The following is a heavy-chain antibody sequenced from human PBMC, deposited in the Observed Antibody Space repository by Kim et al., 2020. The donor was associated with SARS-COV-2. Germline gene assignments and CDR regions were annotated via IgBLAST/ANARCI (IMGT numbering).Heavy chain of an antibody. Sequence: GGSLRLSCAASGFTFSSYSMNWVRQAPGKGLEWVSSISSSSSYIYYADSVKGRFTISRDNAKNSLYLQMNSLRAEDTAVYYCARGTYDSSGYYYAFDIWGQGTMVTVSS. J-gene: IGHJ3*02. D-gene: IGHD3-22*01. V-gene: IGHV3-21*01. CDR1: GFTFSSYS. CDR2: ISSSSSYI. CDR3: ARGTYDSSGYYYAFDI.